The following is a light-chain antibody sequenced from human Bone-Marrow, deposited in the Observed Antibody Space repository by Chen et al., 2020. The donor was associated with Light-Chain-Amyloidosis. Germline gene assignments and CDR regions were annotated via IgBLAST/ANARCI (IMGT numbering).Light chain of an antibody. CDR1: SSDVGGDNH. Sequence: QSALTQPASVSGSPGQSITISCTGTSSDVGGDNHGSWYQQHPDKAPKLMIYEVTNRPSWVPDRFSGSKSDNPASLPISGLQTEDEADYFCSSYPITNTLVFGSGTRVTVL. CDR3: SSYPITNTLV. V-gene: IGLV2-14*01. CDR2: EVT. J-gene: IGLJ1*01.